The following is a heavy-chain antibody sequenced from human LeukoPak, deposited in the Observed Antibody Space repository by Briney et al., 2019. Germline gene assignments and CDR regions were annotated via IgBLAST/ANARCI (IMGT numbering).Heavy chain of an antibody. CDR2: IKEDGSEK. V-gene: IGHV3-7*03. CDR3: ARGGKSRFAY. D-gene: IGHD3-16*01. J-gene: IGHJ4*02. Sequence: PGGSLRLSCAASGFIFSNYWTSWVRQAPGKGLEWVANIKEDGSEKYYVDSVKGRFTISRDNAKNSLFLQMNSLRGEDTAIYYCARGGKSRFAYWGQGTLVTVSS. CDR1: GFIFSNYW.